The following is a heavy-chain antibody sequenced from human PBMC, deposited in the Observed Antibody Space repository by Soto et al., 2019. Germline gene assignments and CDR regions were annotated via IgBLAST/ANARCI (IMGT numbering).Heavy chain of an antibody. D-gene: IGHD2-15*01. Sequence: GGSLRLSCSASRFSFSYYEMIWVSQAPGKGLEWVSYINSGGSVAFYADSAKGRFTISRDNAKNTLYLQMNGLRSEDTAVYYCARDLRHSRLPGLDVWGQGTTVTVSS. CDR3: ARDLRHSRLPGLDV. J-gene: IGHJ6*02. CDR2: INSGGSVA. V-gene: IGHV3-48*03. CDR1: RFSFSYYE.